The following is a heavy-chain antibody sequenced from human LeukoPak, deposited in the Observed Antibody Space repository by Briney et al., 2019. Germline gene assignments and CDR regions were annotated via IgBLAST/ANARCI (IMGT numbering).Heavy chain of an antibody. CDR2: IYTSGST. CDR1: GGSTSSGSYY. J-gene: IGHJ4*02. CDR3: ARGPSPDYYDSSGYYYFDY. D-gene: IGHD3-22*01. Sequence: PSETLSLTCTVSGGSTSSGSYYWSWIRQPAGKGLEWIGRIYTSGSTNYNPSLKSRVTISVDTSKNQFSLKLSSVTAADTAVYYCARGPSPDYYDSSGYYYFDYWGQGTLVTVSS. V-gene: IGHV4-61*02.